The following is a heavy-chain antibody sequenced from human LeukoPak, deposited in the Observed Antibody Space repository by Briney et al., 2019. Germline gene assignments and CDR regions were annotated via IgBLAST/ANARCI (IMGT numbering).Heavy chain of an antibody. J-gene: IGHJ4*02. CDR3: AREYYYDSSGYSPD. D-gene: IGHD3-22*01. CDR2: INQDGSDK. CDR1: GFTFSTYW. V-gene: IGHV3-7*01. Sequence: PGGSLRLSCAASGFTFSTYWMSWVRQAPGKGLEWVANINQDGSDKYHVDSVKGRFTISRDNAKNSLYLQMNSLRAEDTAVYYCAREYYYDSSGYSPDWGQGTLVTVSS.